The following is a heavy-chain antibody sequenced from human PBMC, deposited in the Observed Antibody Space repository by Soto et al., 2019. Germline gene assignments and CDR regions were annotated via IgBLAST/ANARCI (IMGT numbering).Heavy chain of an antibody. V-gene: IGHV5-51*01. Sequence: PGESLKISCTGVGYKFGRAWIGWLRQMPGKGLEWMGIIKPGTSDIRYSPSCRGHVTISADEAVSTAYLQWSSLKASDTAMYYCARQLSHICDSWGQGTLVTVSS. CDR1: GYKFGRAW. CDR3: ARQLSHICDS. D-gene: IGHD3-3*02. CDR2: IKPGTSDI. J-gene: IGHJ4*02.